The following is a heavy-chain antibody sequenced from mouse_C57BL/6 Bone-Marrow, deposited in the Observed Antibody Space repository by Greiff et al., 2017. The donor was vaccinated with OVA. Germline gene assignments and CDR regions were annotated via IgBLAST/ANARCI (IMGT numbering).Heavy chain of an antibody. D-gene: IGHD1-1*01. Sequence: EVQRVESGGGLVQPGGSMKLSCAASGFTFSDAWMDWVRQSPEKGLEWVAEIRNKANNHATYYAESVKGRFTISRDDSKSSVYLQMNSLRAEDTGIYYCTGIYYYGSSHYFDYWGQGTTLTVSS. J-gene: IGHJ2*01. CDR2: IRNKANNHAT. CDR3: TGIYYYGSSHYFDY. V-gene: IGHV6-6*01. CDR1: GFTFSDAW.